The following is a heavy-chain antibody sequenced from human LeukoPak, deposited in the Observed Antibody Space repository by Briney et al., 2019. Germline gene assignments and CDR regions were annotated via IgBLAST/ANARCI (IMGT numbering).Heavy chain of an antibody. V-gene: IGHV3-30*18. CDR1: GFTFSSYG. CDR3: AKDRGGLYYYGMDV. D-gene: IGHD3/OR15-3a*01. CDR2: ISYDGSNK. J-gene: IGHJ6*02. Sequence: GGSLRLSCAASGFTFSSYGVHWVRQAPGKGLEWVAVISYDGSNKYYADSVKGRFTISRDNSKNTLYLQMNSLRAEDTAVYYCAKDRGGLYYYGMDVWGQGTTVTVSS.